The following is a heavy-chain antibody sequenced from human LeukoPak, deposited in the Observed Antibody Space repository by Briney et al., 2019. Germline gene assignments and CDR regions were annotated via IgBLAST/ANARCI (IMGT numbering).Heavy chain of an antibody. V-gene: IGHV1-69*13. Sequence: SVRVSCKTSGYTFSRFGISWVRQAPGQGLEWMGGIIPIFGTANYAQKFQGRVTITADESTSTAYMELSSLRSEDTAVYYCARTRYYYDSSGYGYYYYGMDVWGQGTTVTVSS. D-gene: IGHD3-22*01. CDR2: IIPIFGTA. CDR1: GYTFSRFG. CDR3: ARTRYYYDSSGYGYYYYGMDV. J-gene: IGHJ6*02.